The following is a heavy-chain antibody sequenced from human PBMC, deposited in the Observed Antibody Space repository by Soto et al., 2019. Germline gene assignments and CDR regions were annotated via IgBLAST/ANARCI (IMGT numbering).Heavy chain of an antibody. CDR1: GFTFDDYA. D-gene: IGHD6-19*01. V-gene: IGHV3-9*01. Sequence: GGSLRLSCAASGFTFDDYAMHWVRQAPGKGLEWVSGISWNSGSIGYADSVKGRFTISRDNTKNSLYLQMNSLRAEDTALYYCAKSDRRYSSGWSHAFDIWGQGTMVTVSS. CDR3: AKSDRRYSSGWSHAFDI. CDR2: ISWNSGSI. J-gene: IGHJ3*02.